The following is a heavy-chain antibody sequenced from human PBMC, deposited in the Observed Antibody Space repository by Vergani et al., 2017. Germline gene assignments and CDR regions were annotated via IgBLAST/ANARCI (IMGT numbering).Heavy chain of an antibody. J-gene: IGHJ4*02. D-gene: IGHD6-13*01. V-gene: IGHV4-61*02. CDR3: ARFNVGSSSFATFDY. Sequence: QVQLQESGPGLVKPSQTLSLTCTVSGGSISSGSYYWSWIRQPAGKGLEWIGRIYTSGSTNYNPSLKSRVTISVDTSKNQFSLKLSSVTAADTAVYYCARFNVGSSSFATFDYWGQGTLVTVSS. CDR2: IYTSGST. CDR1: GGSISSGSYY.